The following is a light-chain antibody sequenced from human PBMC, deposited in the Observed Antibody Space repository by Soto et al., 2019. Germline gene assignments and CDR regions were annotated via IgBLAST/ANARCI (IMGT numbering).Light chain of an antibody. J-gene: IGKJ5*01. CDR3: QQYNSYSRVT. CDR1: QSVGIN. CDR2: GAS. V-gene: IGKV3D-15*01. Sequence: ELVMTQSPAILSVSPGERATLSCRASQSVGINVAWYQQKPGQAPRLLIYGASSRATGIPERFSGSGSGTEFTLTISSLQPDDFATYYCQQYNSYSRVTFGQGTRLEIK.